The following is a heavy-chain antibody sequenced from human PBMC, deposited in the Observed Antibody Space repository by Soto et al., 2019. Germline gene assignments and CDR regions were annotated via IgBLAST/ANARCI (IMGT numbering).Heavy chain of an antibody. CDR1: GFTVSSNY. D-gene: IGHD2-15*01. CDR3: ARARSHCSGGSCYSGGGNFDY. Sequence: GGSLRLSCAASGFTVSSNYMSWVRQAPGKGLEWVSVIYSGGSTYYADSVKGRFTISRDNSKNTLYLQMNSLRAEDTAVYYCARARSHCSGGSCYSGGGNFDYWGQGTLVTVSS. J-gene: IGHJ4*02. CDR2: IYSGGST. V-gene: IGHV3-66*01.